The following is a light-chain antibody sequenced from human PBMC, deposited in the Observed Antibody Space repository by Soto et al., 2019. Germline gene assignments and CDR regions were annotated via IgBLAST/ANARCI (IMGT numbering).Light chain of an antibody. CDR2: WAS. V-gene: IGKV4-1*01. CDR1: QSVLYSSNNKNY. J-gene: IGKJ1*01. CDR3: QQYYSTLWT. Sequence: DIVMTQSPDSLAVSLGERATINCKSSQSVLYSSNNKNYLAWYQQKPGQSPKLLIYWASTRESGVPDRFSCSGSGTDFTLTISNLQAEDVAVYYWQQYYSTLWTFGQGTKVEIK.